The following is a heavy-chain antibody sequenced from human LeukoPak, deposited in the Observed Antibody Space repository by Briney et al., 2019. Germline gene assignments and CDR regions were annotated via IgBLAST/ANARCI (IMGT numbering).Heavy chain of an antibody. V-gene: IGHV5-51*01. CDR3: ARHPGYSSSWYFDC. Sequence: GESLRISCQGSGYSFTCCWIAWVRQMPGKGLEWVGIIYPGDSETRYSPSFHGQVTISADKSISTAYLQWSSLKASDTAIYYCARHPGYSSSWYFDCWGQGTLVTVSS. D-gene: IGHD6-13*01. CDR2: IYPGDSET. J-gene: IGHJ4*02. CDR1: GYSFTCCW.